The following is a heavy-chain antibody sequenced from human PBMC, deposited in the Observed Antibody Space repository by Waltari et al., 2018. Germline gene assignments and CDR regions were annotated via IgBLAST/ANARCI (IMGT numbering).Heavy chain of an antibody. CDR1: GAPMSGNSW. D-gene: IGHD2-15*01. CDR2: VHRIGRT. V-gene: IGHV4-4*02. Sequence: QLQLQESGPGLVKPSGPLSLTCVVSGAPMSGNSWWSWVRQSPDKGLEWIGQVHRIGRTNYNPSLASRAIVSLDSSMNQFSLRILSATAADTAVYYCARDLGRGLFLDSWGQGTLVTVSP. CDR3: ARDLGRGLFLDS. J-gene: IGHJ4*02.